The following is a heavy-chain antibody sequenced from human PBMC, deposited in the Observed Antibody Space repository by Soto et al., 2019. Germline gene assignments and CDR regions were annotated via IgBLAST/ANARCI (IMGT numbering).Heavy chain of an antibody. Sequence: GASVKVSCKASGGTFSSYTISWVRQAPGQGLEWMGRIIPILGIANYAQKFQGRVTITADKSTSTAYMELSSLRSEDTAVYYCARANSSSWRENFDYWGQGTLVNVSS. D-gene: IGHD6-13*01. CDR1: GGTFSSYT. CDR3: ARANSSSWRENFDY. V-gene: IGHV1-69*02. CDR2: IIPILGIA. J-gene: IGHJ4*02.